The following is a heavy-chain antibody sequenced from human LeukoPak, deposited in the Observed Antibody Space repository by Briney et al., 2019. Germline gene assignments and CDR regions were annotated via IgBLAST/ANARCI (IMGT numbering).Heavy chain of an antibody. CDR1: GGSININSYY. Sequence: SETLSLTCTVSGGSININSYYWGWIRQPPGKGLEWIGEINHSGSTNYNPSLKSRVTISVDTSKNQFSLKLSSVTAADTAVYYCARHYYDSRWFDPWGQGTLVTVSS. J-gene: IGHJ5*02. CDR2: INHSGST. CDR3: ARHYYDSRWFDP. V-gene: IGHV4-39*01. D-gene: IGHD3-22*01.